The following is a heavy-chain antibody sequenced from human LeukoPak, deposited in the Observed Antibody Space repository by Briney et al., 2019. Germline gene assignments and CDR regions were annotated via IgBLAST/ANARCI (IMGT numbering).Heavy chain of an antibody. CDR1: GGSISSYY. D-gene: IGHD2-15*01. CDR2: IYYSGST. J-gene: IGHJ5*02. V-gene: IGHV4-59*01. CDR3: ARETRVVVAATDWFDP. Sequence: SSETLSLTCTVSGGSISSYYWSWIRQPPGKGLEWIGYIYYSGSTNYSPSLKSRVTISVDTSKNQFSLKLSSVTAADTAVYYCARETRVVVAATDWFDPWGQGTLVTVSS.